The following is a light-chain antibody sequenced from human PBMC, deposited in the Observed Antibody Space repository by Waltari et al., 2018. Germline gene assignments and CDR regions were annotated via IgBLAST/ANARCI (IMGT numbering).Light chain of an antibody. Sequence: DIQMTQSPSSLSASVGHRVTITCRASQGISSCLAWYQQKPGKAPELLIYAASSFQSGVPSRFSGSGSGTDFTLTISSLQPEDFATYYCQDLNDFPFTFGQGTKLEI. V-gene: IGKV1-12*01. CDR2: AAS. J-gene: IGKJ2*01. CDR1: QGISSC. CDR3: QDLNDFPFT.